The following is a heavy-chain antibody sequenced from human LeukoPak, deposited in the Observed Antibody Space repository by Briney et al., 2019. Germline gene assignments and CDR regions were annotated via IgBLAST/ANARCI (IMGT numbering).Heavy chain of an antibody. Sequence: SETLSLTCTVSGYSISSGYYWGWIRQPPGKGLEWIGSIYHSGSTYYNPSLKSRVTISVDTSKNQFSLKLSSVTAADTAVYYCARVSSIAAFHWFDPWGQGTLVTVSS. CDR3: ARVSSIAAFHWFDP. V-gene: IGHV4-38-2*02. J-gene: IGHJ5*02. D-gene: IGHD6-6*01. CDR1: GYSISSGYY. CDR2: IYHSGST.